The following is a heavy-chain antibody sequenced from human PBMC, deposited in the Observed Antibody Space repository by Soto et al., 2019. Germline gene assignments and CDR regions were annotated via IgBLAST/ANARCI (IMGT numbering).Heavy chain of an antibody. CDR2: IYYSGST. CDR3: AGELLDYWSNWFDP. CDR1: GGSISSSSYY. D-gene: IGHD1-26*01. Sequence: PSETLSLTCTVSGGSISSSSYYWGWIRQPPGKGLEWIGSIYYSGSTYYNPSLKSRVTISVDTSKNQFSLKLSSVTAADTAVYYCAGELLDYWSNWFDPWGQGTLVTVSS. J-gene: IGHJ5*02. V-gene: IGHV4-39*01.